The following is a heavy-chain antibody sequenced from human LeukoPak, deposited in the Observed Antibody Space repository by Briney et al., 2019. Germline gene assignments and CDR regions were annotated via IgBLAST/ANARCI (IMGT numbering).Heavy chain of an antibody. Sequence: SETLSLTCTVSGGSIRSSSHYWGWIRQPPGKGLEGSGNIYYSGSAYYNPSLESRVTISVDTSKNQFSLKLSSVTAADTAVYYCARIRGAGDFDFWGQGTLVTVSS. CDR2: IYYSGSA. CDR3: ARIRGAGDFDF. CDR1: GGSIRSSSHY. J-gene: IGHJ4*02. V-gene: IGHV4-39*07. D-gene: IGHD3-10*01.